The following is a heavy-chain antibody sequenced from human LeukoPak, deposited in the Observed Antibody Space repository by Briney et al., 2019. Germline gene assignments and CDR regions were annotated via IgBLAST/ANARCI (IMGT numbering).Heavy chain of an antibody. CDR1: GGSFSGYY. J-gene: IGHJ4*02. CDR3: ARGRSWYGDSYFDY. D-gene: IGHD4-17*01. Sequence: SETLSLTCAVYGGSFSGYYWSWIRQPPGKGLEWIREINHSGSTNYNPSLKSRVIISVDTSKNQFSLKLSSVTAADTAVYYCARGRSWYGDSYFDYWGQGTLVTVSS. CDR2: INHSGST. V-gene: IGHV4-34*01.